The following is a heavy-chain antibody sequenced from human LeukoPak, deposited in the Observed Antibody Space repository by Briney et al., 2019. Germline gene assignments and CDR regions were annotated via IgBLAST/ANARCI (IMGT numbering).Heavy chain of an antibody. CDR1: GFTFSSYG. Sequence: GGSLRLSCAASGFTFSSYGMHWVRQAPGKGLEWVSSTSSSSSSIYYADSVKGRFTISRDNTKKSLYLQMNSLRAEDTAVYYCAREGATAGSGYYFDYWGQGSLVTVSS. D-gene: IGHD6-13*01. J-gene: IGHJ4*02. CDR3: AREGATAGSGYYFDY. V-gene: IGHV3-21*01. CDR2: TSSSSSSI.